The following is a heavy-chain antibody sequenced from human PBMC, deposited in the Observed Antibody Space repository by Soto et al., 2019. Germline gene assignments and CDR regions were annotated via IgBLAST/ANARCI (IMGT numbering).Heavy chain of an antibody. D-gene: IGHD4-17*01. CDR1: GVSISSGCYY. J-gene: IGHJ3*02. CDR3: ARRYGGAFDI. CDR2: IYYSGNT. Sequence: SETLSLTCTVSGVSISSGCYYWNWIRQPPGKGLEWIGYIYYSGNTNYNPSLKSRVTISVDTSKNQFSLKLSSVTAADTAVYYCARRYGGAFDIWGQGTMVTVSS. V-gene: IGHV4-61*01.